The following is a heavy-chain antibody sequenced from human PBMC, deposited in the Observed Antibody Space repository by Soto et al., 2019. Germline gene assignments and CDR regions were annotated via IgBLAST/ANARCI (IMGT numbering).Heavy chain of an antibody. CDR2: IYYSGST. Sequence: SETLSLTCTVSGGSISSSSYYWGWIRQPPGKGLEWIGSIYYSGSTYYNPSLKSRVTISVDTSKNQFSLKLSSVTAADTAVYYCARNFLSSPSFDPWGQGTLVTVSS. V-gene: IGHV4-39*01. D-gene: IGHD3-3*01. J-gene: IGHJ5*02. CDR1: GGSISSSSYY. CDR3: ARNFLSSPSFDP.